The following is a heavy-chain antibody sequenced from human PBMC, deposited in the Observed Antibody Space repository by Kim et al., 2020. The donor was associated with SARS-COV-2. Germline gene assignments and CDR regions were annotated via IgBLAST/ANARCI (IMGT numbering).Heavy chain of an antibody. CDR3: VKEQYESSERYYDSSARPGAFDI. D-gene: IGHD3-22*01. CDR2: ISSNGGST. CDR1: GFTFSSYA. V-gene: IGHV3-64D*06. Sequence: GGSLRLSCSASGFTFSSYAMHWVRQAPGKGLEYVSAISSNGGSTYYADSVKGRFTISRDNSKNTLYLQMSSLRAEDTAVYYCVKEQYESSERYYDSSARPGAFDIWGQGTMVTVSS. J-gene: IGHJ3*02.